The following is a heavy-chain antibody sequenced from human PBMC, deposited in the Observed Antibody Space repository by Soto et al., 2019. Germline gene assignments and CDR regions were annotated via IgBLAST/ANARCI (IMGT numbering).Heavy chain of an antibody. CDR1: GFTFSSYS. Sequence: RLSCAASGFTFSSYSMNWVRQAPGKGLEWVSSISSSSTYIYYADSVKGRFTISRDNAKNSLYLQMNSLRAEDTAVYYCAYGSYGPPLFDYWGQGTLVTVSS. CDR2: ISSSSTYI. D-gene: IGHD1-26*01. CDR3: AYGSYGPPLFDY. J-gene: IGHJ4*02. V-gene: IGHV3-21*04.